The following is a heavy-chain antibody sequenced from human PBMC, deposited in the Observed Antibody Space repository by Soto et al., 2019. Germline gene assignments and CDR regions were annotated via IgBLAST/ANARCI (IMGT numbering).Heavy chain of an antibody. J-gene: IGHJ6*02. CDR1: GFTFGDYA. V-gene: IGHV3-49*03. Sequence: HPGGSLRLSCIASGFTFGDYAMSWFRQAPGKGLEWVGFIRSKVYGGTTEYAASVKGRFTISRDYSISIAYLQMNSLKTEDTAVYYCTSTIFGVVIPGGYYYGMDVWGQGTTATVSS. D-gene: IGHD3-3*01. CDR3: TSTIFGVVIPGGYYYGMDV. CDR2: IRSKVYGGTT.